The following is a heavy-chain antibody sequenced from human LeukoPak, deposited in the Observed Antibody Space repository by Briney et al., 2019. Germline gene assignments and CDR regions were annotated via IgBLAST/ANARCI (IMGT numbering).Heavy chain of an antibody. CDR1: GGSISSGGYY. CDR3: ARDYYDSSGYGHFDY. D-gene: IGHD3-22*01. V-gene: IGHV4-31*03. J-gene: IGHJ4*02. CDR2: IYYSGST. Sequence: SQTLSLTCTVSGGSISSGGYYWSRIRQHPGKGLEWIGYIYYSGSTYYNPSLKSRVTISVDTSKNQFSLKLSSVTAADTAVYYCARDYYDSSGYGHFDYWGQGTLVTVSS.